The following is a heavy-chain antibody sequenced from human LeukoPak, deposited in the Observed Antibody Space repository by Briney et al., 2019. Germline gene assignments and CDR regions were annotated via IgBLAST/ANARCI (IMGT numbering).Heavy chain of an antibody. J-gene: IGHJ3*02. CDR2: INPNSGGT. CDR1: GYTFTGYY. V-gene: IGHV1-2*04. CDR3: ARGYSGYGDAFDI. Sequence: ASVKVSCKASGYTFTGYYMHWVRQAPGQGLEWMGWINPNSGGTNYAQKFQGWVTMTRDTSISTAYMELSRLRSDDTAVYYCARGYSGYGDAFDIWGQGTMVTVSS. D-gene: IGHD5-12*01.